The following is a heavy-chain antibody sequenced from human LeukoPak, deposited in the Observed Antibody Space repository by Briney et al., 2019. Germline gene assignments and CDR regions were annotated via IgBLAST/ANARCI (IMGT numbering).Heavy chain of an antibody. CDR3: ARGRVGTYYYDSSGYSEADY. D-gene: IGHD3-22*01. Sequence: ASVKVSCTASGYTFTGYYMHWVRQAPGQGLEWMGWINPNSGGTNYAQKFQGRVTMTRDTSISTAYMELSRLRSDDTAVYYCARGRVGTYYYDSSGYSEADYWGQGTLVTVSS. J-gene: IGHJ4*02. V-gene: IGHV1-2*02. CDR2: INPNSGGT. CDR1: GYTFTGYY.